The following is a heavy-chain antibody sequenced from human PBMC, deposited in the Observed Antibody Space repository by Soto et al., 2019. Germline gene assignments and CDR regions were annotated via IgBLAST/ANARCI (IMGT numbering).Heavy chain of an antibody. CDR3: ARDSFGPGTDYYYYGMDV. V-gene: IGHV3-53*01. CDR2: IYSGGST. J-gene: IGHJ6*02. D-gene: IGHD6-13*01. Sequence: HPGGSLRLSCAASGFTVSSNYMSWVRQAPGKGLEWVSVIYSGGSTYYADSVKGRFTISRDNSKNTLYLQMNSLRAEDTAVYYCARDSFGPGTDYYYYGMDVWGQGTTVTVSS. CDR1: GFTVSSNY.